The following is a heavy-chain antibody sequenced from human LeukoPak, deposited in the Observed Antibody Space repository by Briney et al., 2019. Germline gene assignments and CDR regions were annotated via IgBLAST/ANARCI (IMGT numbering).Heavy chain of an antibody. CDR1: GGSISSSSYY. CDR2: IYYSGST. Sequence: SETLSLTCTVSGGSISSSSYYWGWIRQPPGKGLGWIGSIYYSGSTYYNPSLKSRVTISVDTSKNQFSLKLSSVTAADTAVYYCARNAPGQYDYVWGSYRDWGQGTLVTVSS. J-gene: IGHJ4*02. D-gene: IGHD3-16*02. CDR3: ARNAPGQYDYVWGSYRD. V-gene: IGHV4-39*01.